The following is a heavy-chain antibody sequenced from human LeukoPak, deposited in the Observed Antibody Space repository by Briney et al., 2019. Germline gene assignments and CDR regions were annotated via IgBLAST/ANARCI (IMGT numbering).Heavy chain of an antibody. CDR3: ARLHWNGREYYFDY. D-gene: IGHD1-1*01. J-gene: IGHJ4*02. CDR2: SNDSGGT. Sequence: PSETLSLTCAVYGGTFSGYYWSWIRQPPGKRLEWVGESNDSGGTNYNPSLKSRVTISVDKSKNQFSLKLSSVTAADTAVYYCARLHWNGREYYFDYWGQGTLVTVSS. CDR1: GGTFSGYY. V-gene: IGHV4-34*01.